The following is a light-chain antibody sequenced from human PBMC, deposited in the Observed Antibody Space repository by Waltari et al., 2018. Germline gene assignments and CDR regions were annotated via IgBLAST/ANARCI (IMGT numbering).Light chain of an antibody. J-gene: IGKJ1*01. V-gene: IGKV4-1*01. Sequence: DIVMTQSPDSLAVSLGERATINCKSSPSVLYTSNNKNYLAWYQQKPGQPPKLLIYWASTRDSGVPDRFSGSGSGTDFTLTISSLQADDVAVYYCQQYSSAPWTFGQGTKVEIK. CDR3: QQYSSAPWT. CDR2: WAS. CDR1: PSVLYTSNNKNY.